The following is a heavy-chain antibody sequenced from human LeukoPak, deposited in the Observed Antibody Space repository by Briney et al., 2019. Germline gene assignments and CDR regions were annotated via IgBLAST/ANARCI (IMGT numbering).Heavy chain of an antibody. CDR1: GYTFTGYY. Sequence: ASVKVSCKASGYTFTGYYMHWVRQAPGQGLEWMGWINPNSGGTNYAQKFQGRVTMTRYTSISTAYLELSRMRSDDTAVYYCARKPGVIAARRGLNNWFDPWGQGTLVTVSS. CDR2: INPNSGGT. D-gene: IGHD6-6*01. J-gene: IGHJ5*02. V-gene: IGHV1-2*02. CDR3: ARKPGVIAARRGLNNWFDP.